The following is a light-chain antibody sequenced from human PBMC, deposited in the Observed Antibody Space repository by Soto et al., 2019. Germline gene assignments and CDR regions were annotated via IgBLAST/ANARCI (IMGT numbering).Light chain of an antibody. V-gene: IGKV3-20*01. Sequence: IVFPPSPSPLSLSPGERATLSCLASQTVSSSLAWYQQKPGQAPRLLIFGASTRAAGFPDRFSGSGSGTDFTLTISRLDPEDFAVYYCQQYGSSPRTFGQGTKVDIK. CDR3: QQYGSSPRT. CDR2: GAS. J-gene: IGKJ1*01. CDR1: QTVSSS.